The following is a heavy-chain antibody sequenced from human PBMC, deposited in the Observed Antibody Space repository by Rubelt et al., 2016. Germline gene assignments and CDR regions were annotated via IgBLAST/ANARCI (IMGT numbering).Heavy chain of an antibody. CDR3: ARSGKSIAALTDY. J-gene: IGHJ4*02. D-gene: IGHD6-6*01. V-gene: IGHV3-7*01. CDR2: IKQDGSEK. Sequence: VANIKQDGSEKYYVDSVKGRFTNSRDNAKNSLYLQMNSLRAEDTAVYYCARSGKSIAALTDYWGQGTLVTVSS.